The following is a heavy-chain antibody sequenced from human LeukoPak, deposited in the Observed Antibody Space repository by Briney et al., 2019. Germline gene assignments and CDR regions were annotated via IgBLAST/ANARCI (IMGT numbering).Heavy chain of an antibody. Sequence: ASVKVSCKASGYTFTGYYMHWVRQAPGQGLEWMGWINPNSGGTNYAQKFQGRVTMTRDTSISTAYMELSRLRSDDTAVYYCARLPLWFGELLTPWGQGTLVTVSS. D-gene: IGHD3-10*01. V-gene: IGHV1-2*02. CDR1: GYTFTGYY. CDR3: ARLPLWFGELLTP. J-gene: IGHJ5*02. CDR2: INPNSGGT.